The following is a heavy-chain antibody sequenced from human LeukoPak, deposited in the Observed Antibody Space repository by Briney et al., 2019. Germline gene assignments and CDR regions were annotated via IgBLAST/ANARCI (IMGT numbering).Heavy chain of an antibody. J-gene: IGHJ4*02. CDR3: ASAYFACNLLVD. D-gene: IGHD2-8*01. CDR1: GVSASIVSSA. Sequence: SQTLSLTSAISGVSASIVSSAWNSVRQSPARGLEWLGRTYYRSKWFNDYAVSVKSRITINPDTSKNQFSLQMSSVTPEDTDMYFFASAYFACNLLVDWGQGTLVTVSS. V-gene: IGHV6-1*01. CDR2: TYYRSKWFN.